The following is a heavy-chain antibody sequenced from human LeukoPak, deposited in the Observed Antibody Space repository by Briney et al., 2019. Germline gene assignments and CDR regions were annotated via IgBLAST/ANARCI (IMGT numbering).Heavy chain of an antibody. D-gene: IGHD2-8*02. J-gene: IGHJ5*02. V-gene: IGHV1-24*01. CDR1: GYTLTELS. Sequence: GASVKVPCKVSGYTLTELSMHWVRQAPGKGLGWMGGFDPEDGETIYAQKFQGRVTMTEDTSTDTAYMELSSLRSEDTAVYYCATAGPYSTGWFDPWGQGTLVTVSS. CDR3: ATAGPYSTGWFDP. CDR2: FDPEDGET.